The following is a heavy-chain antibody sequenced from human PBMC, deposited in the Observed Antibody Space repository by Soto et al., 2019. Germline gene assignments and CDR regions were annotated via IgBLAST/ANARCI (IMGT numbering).Heavy chain of an antibody. J-gene: IGHJ3*02. CDR1: GYTFTSYA. CDR2: INAGNGNT. V-gene: IGHV1-3*01. Sequence: ASVKVSCKASGYTFTSYAMHWVRQAPGQRLEWMGWINAGNGNTKYSKKFQGRVTITRDTSASTAYMELSSLRCEETAVYYCARSTGDFPKDAFDIWGQGTMVTVSS. D-gene: IGHD7-27*01. CDR3: ARSTGDFPKDAFDI.